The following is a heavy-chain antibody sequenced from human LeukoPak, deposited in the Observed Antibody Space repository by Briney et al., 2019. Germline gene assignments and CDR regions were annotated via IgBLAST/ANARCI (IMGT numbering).Heavy chain of an antibody. CDR1: GGSISSYY. D-gene: IGHD5-24*01. Sequence: PSETLSLTCTVSGGSISSYYWSWIRQPPGKGLEWIGEINHSGSTNYNPSLKSRVTISVDTSKNQFSLKLSSVTAADTAVYYCASLSPTSDAFDIWGQGTMVTVSS. J-gene: IGHJ3*02. CDR3: ASLSPTSDAFDI. V-gene: IGHV4-34*01. CDR2: INHSGST.